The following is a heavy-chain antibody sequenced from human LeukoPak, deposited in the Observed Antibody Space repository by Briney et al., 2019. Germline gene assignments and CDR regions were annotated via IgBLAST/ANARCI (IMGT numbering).Heavy chain of an antibody. V-gene: IGHV1-69*05. CDR2: IIPIFGTA. CDR3: ALGPTPPTDY. Sequence: SVKVSCKASGGTFSSYAISWVRQAPGEGLEWMGGIIPIFGTANYAQKFQGRVTITTDESTSTAYMELSSLRSEDTAVYYCALGPTPPTDYWGQGTLVTVSS. J-gene: IGHJ4*02. CDR1: GGTFSSYA. D-gene: IGHD1-26*01.